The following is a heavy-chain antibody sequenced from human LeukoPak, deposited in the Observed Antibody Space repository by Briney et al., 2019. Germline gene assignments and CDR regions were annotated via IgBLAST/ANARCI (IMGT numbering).Heavy chain of an antibody. CDR2: IIPILGIA. CDR3: ASAGITGKPTNSYYYYYGMDV. V-gene: IGHV1-69*02. Sequence: GASVKVSCKASGGTFSSYTISWVRQAPGQGLEWMGRIIPILGIANYAQKFQGRVTITADKSTSTAYMEMSSLRSEDTAVYYCASAGITGKPTNSYYYYYGMDVWGQGTTVTVSS. D-gene: IGHD1-20*01. J-gene: IGHJ6*02. CDR1: GGTFSSYT.